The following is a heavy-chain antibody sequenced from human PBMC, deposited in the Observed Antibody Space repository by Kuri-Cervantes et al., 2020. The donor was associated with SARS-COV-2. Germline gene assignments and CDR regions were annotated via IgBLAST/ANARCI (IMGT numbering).Heavy chain of an antibody. D-gene: IGHD1-26*01. J-gene: IGHJ4*02. V-gene: IGHV1-2*02. CDR2: INPNSGGT. CDR3: ARPMYSGSYYGGWGTFDY. CDR1: GYTFTGYY. Sequence: ASVKVSCKASGYTFTGYYMHWVRQAPGQGLERMGWINPNSGGTNYAQKFQGRVTMTRDTSISTAYMVLSRLRSDDTAVYYCARPMYSGSYYGGWGTFDYWGQGTLVTVSS.